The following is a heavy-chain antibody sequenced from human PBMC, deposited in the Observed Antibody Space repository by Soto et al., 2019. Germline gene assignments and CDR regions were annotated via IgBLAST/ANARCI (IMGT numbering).Heavy chain of an antibody. V-gene: IGHV4-30-4*01. CDR3: ASSRIDWKTDTAMAPIDY. J-gene: IGHJ4*02. CDR2: IYYSGST. Sequence: SSETLSLTCTVSGGSISSGDCYWSWIRQPPGKGLEWIGYIYYSGSTYYNPSLKSRVTISVDTSKNQFSLKLSSVTAADTAVYYCASSRIDWKTDTAMAPIDYWGQGTLVTVS. CDR1: GGSISSGDCY. D-gene: IGHD5-18*01.